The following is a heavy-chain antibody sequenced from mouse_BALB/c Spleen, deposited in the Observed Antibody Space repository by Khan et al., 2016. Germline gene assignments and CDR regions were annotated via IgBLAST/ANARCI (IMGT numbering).Heavy chain of an antibody. CDR1: GFTFSDAW. CDR3: TLYEQDAVDY. V-gene: IGHV6-6*01. J-gene: IGHJ4*01. CDR2: VSGESNNQAI. D-gene: IGHD1-3*01. Sequence: EVKLEESGGGSVQPGGSMKLSCAAAGFTFSDAWMDWVRQSPERGPEWVAEVSGESNNQAIYYAASGKGRFTILRADSKSSGHLQMNRFRPEDTGSYYCTLYEQDAVDYWGHGASVTISS.